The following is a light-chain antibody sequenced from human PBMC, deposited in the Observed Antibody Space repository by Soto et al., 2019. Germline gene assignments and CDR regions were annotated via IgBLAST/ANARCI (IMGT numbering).Light chain of an antibody. CDR3: SSYTSSSTLVV. Sequence: QSVLTQPASVSGSPGQSITISCTGTGSDVGGYNYVSWYQQHPGKAPKLMIYDIINRPSGVSSRFSGSKSGNTASLTISGLQAEDEADYYCSSYTSSSTLVVFGTGTKVTVL. J-gene: IGLJ1*01. V-gene: IGLV2-14*01. CDR2: DII. CDR1: GSDVGGYNY.